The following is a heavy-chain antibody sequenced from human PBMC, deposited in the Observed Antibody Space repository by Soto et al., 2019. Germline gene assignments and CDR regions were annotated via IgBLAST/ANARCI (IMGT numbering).Heavy chain of an antibody. CDR1: GFTFSTYS. V-gene: IGHV3-21*01. CDR2: ISSRSDI. J-gene: IGHJ6*02. Sequence: GGSLRLACVGSGFTFSTYSINWVRQAPGKGLEWVSSISSRSDIYYADSVKGRFTISRDNAKNSVSLQMNSLRAEDTAVYYCAREYTAWPLAYGLDVWGQGTTVTVSS. D-gene: IGHD2-2*02. CDR3: AREYTAWPLAYGLDV.